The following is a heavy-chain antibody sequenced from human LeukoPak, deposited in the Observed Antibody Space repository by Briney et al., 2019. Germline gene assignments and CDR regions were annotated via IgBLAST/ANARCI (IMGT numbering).Heavy chain of an antibody. CDR3: ARIRVANDYVWGSYRFGYFDY. CDR2: IYYSGST. Sequence: SETLSLTCTVSGGSISSYYWSWIRQPPGKGLEWIGYIYYSGSTNYNPSLKSRVTISVDTSKNQFSLKLSSVTAADTAVYYCARIRVANDYVWGSYRFGYFDYWGQGTLVTVSS. CDR1: GGSISSYY. J-gene: IGHJ4*02. D-gene: IGHD3-16*02. V-gene: IGHV4-59*08.